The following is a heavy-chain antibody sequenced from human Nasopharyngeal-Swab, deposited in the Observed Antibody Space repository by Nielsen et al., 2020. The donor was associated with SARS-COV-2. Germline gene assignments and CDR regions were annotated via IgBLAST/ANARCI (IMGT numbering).Heavy chain of an antibody. CDR3: AREVYGLDV. Sequence: GESLKISCAASGFTFSSYDMHWVRQATGKGLEWVSAIGTAGDTYYPGSVKGRFTISRENAKNSLHLQMNSLRAEDTAVYYCAREVYGLDVWGKGTTVTVSS. CDR2: IGTAGDT. D-gene: IGHD6-6*01. V-gene: IGHV3-13*01. J-gene: IGHJ6*04. CDR1: GFTFSSYD.